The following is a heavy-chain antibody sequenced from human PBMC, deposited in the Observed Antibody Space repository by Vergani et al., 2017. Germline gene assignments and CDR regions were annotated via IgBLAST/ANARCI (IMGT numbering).Heavy chain of an antibody. CDR1: GFTVSSNY. V-gene: IGHV3-53*01. J-gene: IGHJ4*02. CDR3: AKDTNSMVRGVIIV. CDR2: IYSGGST. D-gene: IGHD3-10*01. Sequence: EVQLVESGGGLIQPGGSLRLSCAASGFTVSSNYMSWVRQAPGKGLEWVSVIYSGGSTYYADSVKGRFTISRDNAKNSLYLQMNSLRAEDTALYYCAKDTNSMVRGVIIVWGQGTLVTVSS.